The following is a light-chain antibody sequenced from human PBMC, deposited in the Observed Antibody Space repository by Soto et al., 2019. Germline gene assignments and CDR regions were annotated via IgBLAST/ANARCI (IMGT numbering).Light chain of an antibody. V-gene: IGKV1-5*01. Sequence: DIQMTQSPSTLSASIGDRVTITCRASQSISSWLAWYQQKPGKAPKFLIYDASSLESGVPSRFSGSGSGTEFTLTISSLQPDHFATYYCQQYNSYWTFGQGTKVEIK. CDR2: DAS. CDR3: QQYNSYWT. CDR1: QSISSW. J-gene: IGKJ1*01.